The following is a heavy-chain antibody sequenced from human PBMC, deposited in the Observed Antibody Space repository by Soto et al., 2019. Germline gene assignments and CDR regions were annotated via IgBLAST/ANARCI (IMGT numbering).Heavy chain of an antibody. CDR2: VYYTGST. D-gene: IGHD3-22*01. J-gene: IGHJ5*02. CDR1: GGSINNYY. V-gene: IGHV4-59*01. CDR3: ARYSPPKKSYDSNPGWFDP. Sequence: QVQLQESGPGLVKPSETLSLTCTVSGGSINNYYWTWIRQSPGRGLEWIGYVYYTGSTNYNPSLKSRVTMSRDTSRNQFSLSLSSVTAADTAIYFCARYSPPKKSYDSNPGWFDPWGQGTLVAVSS.